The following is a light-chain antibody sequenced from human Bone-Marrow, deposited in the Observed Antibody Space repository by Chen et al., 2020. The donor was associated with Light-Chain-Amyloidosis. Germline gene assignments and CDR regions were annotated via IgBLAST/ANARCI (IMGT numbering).Light chain of an antibody. CDR2: DDS. CDR1: NIGSTS. J-gene: IGLJ3*02. CDR3: QVWDRSSDRPV. V-gene: IGLV3-21*02. Sequence: SYVLTQPSSVSVAPGQTATIACGGNNIGSTSVHWYQQTPGQAPLLVVYDDSDRPPGIPERLSGSNAGNTATLTISRVEAGDEADYYGQVWDRSSDRPVFGGGTKLTVL.